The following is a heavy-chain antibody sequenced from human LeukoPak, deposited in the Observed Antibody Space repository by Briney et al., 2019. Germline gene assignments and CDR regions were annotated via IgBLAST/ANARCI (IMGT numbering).Heavy chain of an antibody. CDR3: ARGRIAVAGTLPFQH. CDR1: GGSFSGYY. D-gene: IGHD6-19*01. V-gene: IGHV4-34*01. CDR2: INHSGST. Sequence: SETLSLTCAVYGGSFSGYYWSWIRQPPGKGLEWIGEINHSGSTNYNPSLKSRVTISVDTSKDQFSLKLSSVTAADTAVYYCARGRIAVAGTLPFQHWGQGTLVTVSS. J-gene: IGHJ1*01.